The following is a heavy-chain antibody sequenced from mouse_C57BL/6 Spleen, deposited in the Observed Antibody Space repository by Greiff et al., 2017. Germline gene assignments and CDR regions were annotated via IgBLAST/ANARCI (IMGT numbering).Heavy chain of an antibody. Sequence: VQLQQPGAELVRPGSSVKLSCKASGYTFTSYWMDWVQQRPGQGLEWIGNIYPSDSDTYYNQKFKDKATLTVDKSSSTAYMQLSSLTSEDSAVCYCAGKKGYAMDYWGQGTSVTVSS. J-gene: IGHJ4*01. V-gene: IGHV1-61*01. CDR2: IYPSDSDT. CDR1: GYTFTSYW. CDR3: AGKKGYAMDY.